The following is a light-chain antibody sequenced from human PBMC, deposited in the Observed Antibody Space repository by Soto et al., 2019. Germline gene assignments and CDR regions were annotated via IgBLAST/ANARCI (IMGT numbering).Light chain of an antibody. Sequence: EIVLTQSPATLSLSPGERATLSCRASQSVSSHLAWYQQKPGQAPRLLIYDASNRATGIPARFSGSGSGKDFTLSISSLAAEGFAVYYCQQRSNRVTFGGGTKVEIK. J-gene: IGKJ4*01. V-gene: IGKV3-11*01. CDR3: QQRSNRVT. CDR1: QSVSSH. CDR2: DAS.